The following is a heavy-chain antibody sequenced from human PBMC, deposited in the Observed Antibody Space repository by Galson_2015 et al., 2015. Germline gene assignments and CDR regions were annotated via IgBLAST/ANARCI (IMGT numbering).Heavy chain of an antibody. V-gene: IGHV3-9*01. J-gene: IGHJ6*04. CDR2: IRCNRSSK. D-gene: IGHD7-27*01. CDR3: AKILGSSSWGNMDV. CDR1: GFTFGNYA. Sequence: SLRLSCATSGFTFGNYAMHWVRLPPGKGLEWLSDIRCNRSSKDYADSVKGRFTISRDNAKKSLYLQMNSLRAEDTAFYYCAKILGSSSWGNMDVCGAAATATVSS.